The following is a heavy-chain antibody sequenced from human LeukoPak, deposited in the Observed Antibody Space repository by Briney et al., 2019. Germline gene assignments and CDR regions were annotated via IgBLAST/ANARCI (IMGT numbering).Heavy chain of an antibody. CDR2: INHSGST. CDR1: GGSFSGYF. D-gene: IGHD6-19*01. V-gene: IGHV4-34*01. CDR3: ARFGYSSGWYNVQKGNWFDP. Sequence: SETLSLTCAVYGGSFSGYFWSWIRQPPGKGLEWIGEINHSGSTNYNPSLKSRVTISVDTSKNQFSLKLSSVTAADTAVYYCARFGYSSGWYNVQKGNWFDPWGQGTLVTVSS. J-gene: IGHJ5*02.